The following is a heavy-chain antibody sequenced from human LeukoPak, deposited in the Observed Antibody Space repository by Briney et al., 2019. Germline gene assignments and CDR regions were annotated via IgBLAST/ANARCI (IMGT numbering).Heavy chain of an antibody. V-gene: IGHV4-39*01. CDR3: ARQHYDILTGYYYFDY. CDR2: IYYSGST. Sequence: SETLSLTCTVSGGSISSSRYYWGWIRQPPGKGLEWIGSIYYSGSTYYNPSLKSRVTISVDTSKNQFSLKLSSVTAADTAVYYCARQHYDILTGYYYFDYWGQGTLVTVSS. D-gene: IGHD3-9*01. J-gene: IGHJ4*02. CDR1: GGSISSSRYY.